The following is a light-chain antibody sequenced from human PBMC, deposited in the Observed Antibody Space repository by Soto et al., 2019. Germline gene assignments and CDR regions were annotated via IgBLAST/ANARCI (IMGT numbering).Light chain of an antibody. CDR2: EVS. V-gene: IGLV2-23*02. CDR3: CSYAGRSHYV. J-gene: IGLJ1*01. Sequence: QSVLSQPASVSGSPGQSITISCTGISSDVGSYNLVSWYQQHPDEAPQLIIYEVSKRPSGVSNRFSGSKSGNTASLTISGLQTEDEAEYYCCSYAGRSHYVFGTGTKVTVL. CDR1: SSDVGSYNL.